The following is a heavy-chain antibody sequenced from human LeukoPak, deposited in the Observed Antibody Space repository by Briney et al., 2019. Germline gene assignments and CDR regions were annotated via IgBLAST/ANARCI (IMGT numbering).Heavy chain of an antibody. CDR3: ARDPSNYGSGSYILDY. D-gene: IGHD3-10*01. CDR1: GYTFSDYY. Sequence: ASVKVSCKASGYTFSDYYIHWVRQAPGQGLEWMGWINPNSGGTNYAQKFQGRVTMTRDTSISTAYMDLSRLKSDDTAVYYCARDPSNYGSGSYILDYWGQGTLVTVSS. J-gene: IGHJ4*02. V-gene: IGHV1-2*02. CDR2: INPNSGGT.